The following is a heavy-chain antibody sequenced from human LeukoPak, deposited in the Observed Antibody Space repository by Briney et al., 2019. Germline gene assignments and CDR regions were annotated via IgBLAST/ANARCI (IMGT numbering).Heavy chain of an antibody. V-gene: IGHV1-2*02. CDR2: INPSSGGT. D-gene: IGHD3-10*01. CDR3: ARGRSGELTWAFTLDS. J-gene: IGHJ4*02. Sequence: ASETVSCKASGYTFTVYYMHWVRQAPGQGLEWMGGINPSSGGTKYAQKFQGRVTMTRDMSISTAYMELSTLRSDDTAVYYCARGRSGELTWAFTLDSWGQGTLVTVSS. CDR1: GYTFTVYY.